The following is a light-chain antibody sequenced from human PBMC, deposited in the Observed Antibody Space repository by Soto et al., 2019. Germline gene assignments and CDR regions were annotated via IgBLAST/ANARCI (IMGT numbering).Light chain of an antibody. CDR2: EVS. CDR3: SSYADNNNLV. J-gene: IGLJ1*01. Sequence: QSALTQPPSASGSPGQSVTISCTGTSSDVGGHNYVSWYQQHPVKAPKVMAYEVSKRPSGIPDRFSGSKSGNTASLTVSGLQAEDEADYSCSSYADNNNLVFGTGTKLTVL. V-gene: IGLV2-8*01. CDR1: SSDVGGHNY.